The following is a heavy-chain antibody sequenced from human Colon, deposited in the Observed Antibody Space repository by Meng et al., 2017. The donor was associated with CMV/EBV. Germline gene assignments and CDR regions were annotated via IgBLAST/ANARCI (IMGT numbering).Heavy chain of an antibody. J-gene: IGHJ4*02. CDR2: VFYIGNT. V-gene: IGHV4-61*01. CDR3: ARDVVYPYYFDS. D-gene: IGHD1-14*01. Sequence: SCTVSGGPVNSGSYYWSWIRQPPGKGLEWIGHVFYIGNTNYNPSLKSRVSMSIDTSKNQFSLRLSSVTAADTALYYCARDVVYPYYFDSWGQGIPVTVSS. CDR1: GGPVNSGSYY.